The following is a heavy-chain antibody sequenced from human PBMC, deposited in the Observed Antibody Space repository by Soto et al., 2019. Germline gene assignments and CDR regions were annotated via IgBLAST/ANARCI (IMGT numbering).Heavy chain of an antibody. D-gene: IGHD6-6*01. CDR3: ARGSSPHYGMDV. Sequence: PSETLSLTCSVSGGSITSGGFFWSWVRQDPGEGLELIAYIYYSGYTYYHPSLKSRLSTSMDTSKNQFSLKLSSVTAADTAVYYCARGSSPHYGMDVWGQGTTVTV. CDR1: GGSITSGGFF. CDR2: IYYSGYT. J-gene: IGHJ6*02. V-gene: IGHV4-31*03.